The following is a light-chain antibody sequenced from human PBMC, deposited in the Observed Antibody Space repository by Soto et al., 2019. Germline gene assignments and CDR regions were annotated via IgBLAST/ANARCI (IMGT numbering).Light chain of an antibody. J-gene: IGKJ1*01. CDR2: KAS. CDR3: QQYNDYPWT. Sequence: DIKMTQSPSTLSASVGDRVTITCRASQNLNNWLAWFQQKPGKAPTLLIYKASGLESGVPSRFSGSGSGTEFTLTISSLQPDDFSTYYCQQYNDYPWTFGQGTKVEIK. CDR1: QNLNNW. V-gene: IGKV1-5*03.